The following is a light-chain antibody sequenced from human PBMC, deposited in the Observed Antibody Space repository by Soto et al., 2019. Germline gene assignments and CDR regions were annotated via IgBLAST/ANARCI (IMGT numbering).Light chain of an antibody. CDR1: QNINNY. CDR3: QQYDNLPT. J-gene: IGKJ5*01. Sequence: DIQMTQSPSSLSASVGDRVTSTCQASQNINNYLNWYQQKPGRAPKLLIYDASNLEAGVPSRFRGSGSGTDFSFTISRLQPEDIATYYCQQYDNLPTFGQGTRLEIK. V-gene: IGKV1-33*01. CDR2: DAS.